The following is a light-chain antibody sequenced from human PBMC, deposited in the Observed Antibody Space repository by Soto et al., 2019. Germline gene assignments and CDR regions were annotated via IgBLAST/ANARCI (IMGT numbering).Light chain of an antibody. CDR1: QSVSSNY. V-gene: IGKV3-20*01. CDR2: GAS. CDR3: LRYSSSQWT. J-gene: IGKJ1*01. Sequence: EIVLTQSPGTLSLSPGERATLSCRASQSVSSNYLAWYQQKPGQAPRLLIFGASNRATGIPARFSGSGSGTDFTLTITGLEPEDFAVYFCLRYSSSQWTFGQGTMVDIK.